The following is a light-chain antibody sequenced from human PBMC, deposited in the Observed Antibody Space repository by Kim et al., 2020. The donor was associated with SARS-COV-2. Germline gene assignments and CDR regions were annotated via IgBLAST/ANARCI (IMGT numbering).Light chain of an antibody. V-gene: IGLV10-54*01. J-gene: IGLJ3*02. CDR1: SNNVGYQG. CDR3: SAWDRSLRGWV. CDR2: RNN. Sequence: QAGLTQPPSVSKGLRQTVTLTCTGDSNNVGYQGAAWLQQHQGHPPKLLSDRNNNRPSGISERLSASRSGNTASLTITGLQAEDEGDYYCSAWDRSLRGWVFGGGTQLTVL.